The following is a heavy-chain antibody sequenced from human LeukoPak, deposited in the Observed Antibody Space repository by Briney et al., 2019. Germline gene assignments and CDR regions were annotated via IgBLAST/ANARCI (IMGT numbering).Heavy chain of an antibody. CDR1: GFIFTSYT. CDR3: ARVDGRYYYFYGMDV. J-gene: IGHJ6*02. CDR2: ISGSGDTT. V-gene: IGHV3-23*01. Sequence: AGGSLRLSCAASGFIFTSYTMTWVRQAPGKGLEWVAAISGSGDTTSYADSVKGRFTISRDNAKNSLYLQMNSLTAEDTAVYYCARVDGRYYYFYGMDVWGQGTTVTVSS.